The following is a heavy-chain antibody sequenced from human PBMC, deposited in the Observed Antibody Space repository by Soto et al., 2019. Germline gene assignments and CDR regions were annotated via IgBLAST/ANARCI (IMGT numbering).Heavy chain of an antibody. V-gene: IGHV4-59*08. CDR1: GGSTSSYY. D-gene: IGHD2-21*02. CDR3: ARGGDTAGLSLPAFDS. CDR2: IHYSGGS. J-gene: IGHJ3*02. Sequence: PSETLSLTCTVSGGSTSSYYWSWIRQPPGKGLEWIGFIHYSGGSSFNASLKSRLTMSVDTSKNQYSLRLNFLTAADTAVYYCARGGDTAGLSLPAFDSWGQGIMVTVSS.